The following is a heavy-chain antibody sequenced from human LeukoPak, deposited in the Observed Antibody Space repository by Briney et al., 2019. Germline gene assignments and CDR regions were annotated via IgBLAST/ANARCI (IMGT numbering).Heavy chain of an antibody. CDR1: GFTFSSYA. V-gene: IGHV3-23*01. CDR3: ASRGTHCSSASCSYYFDY. D-gene: IGHD2-2*01. J-gene: IGHJ4*02. CDR2: ISGSGGST. Sequence: PGGSLRLSCAASGFTFSSYAMSWVRQAPGKGLEWVSAISGSGGSTYYADSVKGRFTISRDNSKNTLYLQMNSLRAADTAVYYCASRGTHCSSASCSYYFDYWGQGTLVTVSS.